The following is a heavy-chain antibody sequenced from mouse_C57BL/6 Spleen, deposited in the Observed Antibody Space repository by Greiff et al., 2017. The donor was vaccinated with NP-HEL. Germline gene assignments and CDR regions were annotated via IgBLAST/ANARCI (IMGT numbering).Heavy chain of an antibody. CDR1: GYTFTSYW. V-gene: IGHV1-5*01. CDR3: TRDYDPFAY. D-gene: IGHD2-4*01. Sequence: DVQLQESGTVLARPGASVKMSCKTSGYTFTSYWMHWVKQRPGQGLEWIGAIYPGNSDTSYNQKFKGKAKLTAVTSASTAYMELSSLTKEDSAVYYCTRDYDPFAYWGQGTLVTVSA. CDR2: IYPGNSDT. J-gene: IGHJ3*01.